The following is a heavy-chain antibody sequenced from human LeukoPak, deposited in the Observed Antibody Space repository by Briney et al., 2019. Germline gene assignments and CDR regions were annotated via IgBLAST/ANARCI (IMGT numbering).Heavy chain of an antibody. CDR3: ARDCGGDCYSAHDAFDI. D-gene: IGHD2-21*01. Sequence: PSETQSLTCAVSGYSISSGYYRSWIRQPPGTGLEWIGSIYYSGSTYYNPSLKSRVSISVDTSKNQFSLKLSSVTAADTAVYYCARDCGGDCYSAHDAFDIWGQGTMVTVSS. CDR1: GYSISSGYY. CDR2: IYYSGST. J-gene: IGHJ3*02. V-gene: IGHV4-38-2*01.